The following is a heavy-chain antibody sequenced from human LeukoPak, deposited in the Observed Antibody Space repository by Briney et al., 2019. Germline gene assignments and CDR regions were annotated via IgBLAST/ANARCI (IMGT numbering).Heavy chain of an antibody. Sequence: SETLSLNCAVYGGSFSGYYWSWIRQPPGEGLEWIGEINHSGSTNYNQSLKSRVTISVDTSKNQFSLKLSSVTAADMAVYYCARITSSSWTNPQGPFDYWGQGTLVTVSS. D-gene: IGHD6-13*01. CDR2: INHSGST. J-gene: IGHJ4*02. CDR1: GGSFSGYY. CDR3: ARITSSSWTNPQGPFDY. V-gene: IGHV4-34*01.